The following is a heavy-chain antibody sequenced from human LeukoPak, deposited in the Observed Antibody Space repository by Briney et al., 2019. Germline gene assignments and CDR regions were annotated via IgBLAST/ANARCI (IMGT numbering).Heavy chain of an antibody. J-gene: IGHJ4*02. CDR3: AKRGVVIRGIFVIGYHQEAYHYDF. CDR2: IRERGGST. V-gene: IGHV3-23*01. D-gene: IGHD3-10*01. CDR1: GVSLSNYA. Sequence: GGSLRLSCVVSGVSLSNYAMTWVRQAPGKGLEWVSYIRERGGSTTYADSVKGRFTISRDTSLNTLYLQMNNLRAEDTAVYFCAKRGVVIRGIFVIGYHQEAYHYDFWGQGVLVTVSS.